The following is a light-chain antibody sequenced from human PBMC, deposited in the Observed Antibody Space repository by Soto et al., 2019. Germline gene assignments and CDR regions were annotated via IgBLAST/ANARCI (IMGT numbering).Light chain of an antibody. Sequence: EIVLTQSPGTLSLSPGERAPLSCRARQSVSSNLAWYQQKPGQAPRLLIYDASNRATGIPARFSGSGSGTDFTLTISSLEPEDFAVYYCQQRSNWLFTFGPGTKVDIK. CDR3: QQRSNWLFT. CDR2: DAS. J-gene: IGKJ3*01. V-gene: IGKV3-11*01. CDR1: QSVSSN.